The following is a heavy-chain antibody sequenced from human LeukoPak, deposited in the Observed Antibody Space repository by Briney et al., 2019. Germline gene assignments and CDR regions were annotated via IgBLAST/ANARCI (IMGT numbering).Heavy chain of an antibody. CDR1: VFTFITYA. CDR2: ISGSGGST. D-gene: IGHD4-23*01. V-gene: IGHV3-23*01. Sequence: GRSLRLSRTASVFTFITYAMSSVRQAPGKGLAWVSAISGSGGSTYYADSVKGRFTISRDNAKNSLYLQMSSPRAQDTAVYYCARDDYGGNDWFDPWGQGTLVTVSS. CDR3: ARDDYGGNDWFDP. J-gene: IGHJ5*02.